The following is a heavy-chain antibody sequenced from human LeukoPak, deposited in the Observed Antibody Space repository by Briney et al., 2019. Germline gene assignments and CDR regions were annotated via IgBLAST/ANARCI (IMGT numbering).Heavy chain of an antibody. D-gene: IGHD1-1*01. V-gene: IGHV3-30*02. CDR2: IQYDGSNK. CDR3: ASDLNWSPH. CDR1: GFTFSSFA. Sequence: GGSLRLSCAASGFTFSSFAMHWVRQAPAKGLEWVAFIQYDGSNKYYADSVKGRFTISRDNSRNTLYLQMNSLRAEDAAVYYCASDLNWSPHWGQGTLVTVSS. J-gene: IGHJ4*02.